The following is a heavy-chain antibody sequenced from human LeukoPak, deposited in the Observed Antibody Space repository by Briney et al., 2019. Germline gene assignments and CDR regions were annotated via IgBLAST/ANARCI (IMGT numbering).Heavy chain of an antibody. CDR3: AKTNTELGKNWFDP. CDR1: GFTFSNYG. D-gene: IGHD7-27*01. CDR2: IRYDGSVK. Sequence: PGGSLRLSCAASGFTFSNYGMHWVRQAPGKGLKWVAFIRYDGSVKTYADSVKGRFTISRDNSKNTLYLQMNSLRVQDTALYYCAKTNTELGKNWFDPWGQGTLVTVSS. V-gene: IGHV3-30*02. J-gene: IGHJ5*02.